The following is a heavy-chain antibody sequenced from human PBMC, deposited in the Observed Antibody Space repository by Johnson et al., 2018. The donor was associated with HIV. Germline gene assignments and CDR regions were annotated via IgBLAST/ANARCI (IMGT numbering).Heavy chain of an antibody. CDR3: ALKQLVTMDDAFDI. Sequence: VQLVESGGGLVQPGRSLRLSCAASGFTFDDYAMHWVRQAPGKGLEWVSAISGSGGSTYYADSVKGRFTISRENSKNTLYLQMNSLRGEDTAVYYCALKQLVTMDDAFDIWGQGTMVTVSS. CDR1: GFTFDDYA. D-gene: IGHD6-13*01. J-gene: IGHJ3*02. V-gene: IGHV3-23*04. CDR2: ISGSGGST.